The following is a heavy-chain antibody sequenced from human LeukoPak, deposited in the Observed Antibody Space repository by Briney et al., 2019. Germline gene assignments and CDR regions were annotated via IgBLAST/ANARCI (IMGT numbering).Heavy chain of an antibody. J-gene: IGHJ3*02. Sequence: PSETLSLTCAVYGGSFSGYYWSWIRQPPGKGLEWIGEINHSGSTNYNPSLKSRVTISVDMSKNQFSLKLSSVTAADTAVYYCARSTIVVVPRTFDIWGQGTMVTVSS. CDR1: GGSFSGYY. CDR2: INHSGST. D-gene: IGHD3-22*01. V-gene: IGHV4-34*01. CDR3: ARSTIVVVPRTFDI.